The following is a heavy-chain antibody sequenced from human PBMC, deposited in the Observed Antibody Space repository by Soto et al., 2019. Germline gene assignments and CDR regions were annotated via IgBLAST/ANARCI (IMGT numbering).Heavy chain of an antibody. J-gene: IGHJ6*03. D-gene: IGHD2-2*01. V-gene: IGHV3-33*01. CDR3: ARGPDCSSTSCYAYYYYYYYMEF. Sequence: QVQLVESGGGVVQPGRSLRLSCAASGFTFSSYGMHWVRQAPGKGLEWVAVIWYDGSNKYYADSVKGRFTISRDNSKNTLYLQMNSLRAEDTAVYYCARGPDCSSTSCYAYYYYYYYMEFWGKGTTVTVSS. CDR2: IWYDGSNK. CDR1: GFTFSSYG.